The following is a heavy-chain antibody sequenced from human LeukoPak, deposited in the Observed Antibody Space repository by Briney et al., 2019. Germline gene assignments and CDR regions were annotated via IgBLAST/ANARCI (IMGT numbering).Heavy chain of an antibody. CDR2: IKSKTYGGTT. V-gene: IGHV3-15*01. CDR1: GFTFSNAW. J-gene: IGHJ4*02. D-gene: IGHD2-21*02. CDR3: TTANGIGDWHVY. Sequence: GGSLRLSCAASGFTFSNAWMSWVRHAPGKGLEWVGRIKSKTYGGTTDYAAPVRGRFTISRDDSKTTLYLQMNSLKTEDTAVYYCTTANGIGDWHVYWGQGTLVTVSS.